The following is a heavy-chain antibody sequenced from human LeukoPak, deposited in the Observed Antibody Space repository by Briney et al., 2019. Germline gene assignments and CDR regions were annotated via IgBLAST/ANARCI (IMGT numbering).Heavy chain of an antibody. CDR2: ISAYNGNT. CDR1: GYTFTSYG. V-gene: IGHV1-18*01. CDR3: AREIHYGSGSSQFRP. J-gene: IGHJ5*02. Sequence: ASVKVSCKASGYTFTSYGISWVRQAPGQGLEWMGWISAYNGNTNYAQKLQGRVTMTTDTSTSTAYMELRSLRSDDTAVYYCAREIHYGSGSSQFRPWGKVTLVTVSS. D-gene: IGHD3-10*01.